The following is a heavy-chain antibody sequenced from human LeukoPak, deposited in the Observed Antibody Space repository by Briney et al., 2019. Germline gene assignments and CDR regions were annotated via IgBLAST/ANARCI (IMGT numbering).Heavy chain of an antibody. J-gene: IGHJ5*02. CDR2: IYPGDSDT. D-gene: IGHD3-22*01. Sequence: GESLKISCKGSGYSFTSYWIGWVRQMPGKGLEWIGIIYPGDSDTRYSPSFQGQVTISADKSISTAYLQWSSLKASDTAMYYCARGDYSSGYFLDPWGQGTLVTVSS. V-gene: IGHV5-51*01. CDR1: GYSFTSYW. CDR3: ARGDYSSGYFLDP.